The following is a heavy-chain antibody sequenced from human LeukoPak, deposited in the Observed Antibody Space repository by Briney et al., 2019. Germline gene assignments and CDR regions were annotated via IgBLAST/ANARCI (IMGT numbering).Heavy chain of an antibody. V-gene: IGHV4-34*01. J-gene: IGHJ6*03. CDR1: GGSFSGYY. D-gene: IGHD6-6*01. CDR2: INHSGST. Sequence: ETLSLTCAVYGGSFSGYYWSWIRQPPRKGLEWIGEINHSGSTNYNQSLKSRVTISVDTSKNQFSLKLSSVTAADTAVYYCARSGDSSSSRRYYYYYYMDVWGKETTVTVSS. CDR3: ARSGDSSSSRRYYYYYYMDV.